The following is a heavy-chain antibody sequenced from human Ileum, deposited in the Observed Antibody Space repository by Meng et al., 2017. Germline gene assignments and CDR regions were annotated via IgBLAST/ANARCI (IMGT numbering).Heavy chain of an antibody. J-gene: IGHJ3*02. CDR1: EFAFSNSW. V-gene: IGHV3-7*01. CDR2: ITPDGSEI. CDR3: ARDRACAAFDT. Sequence: GGSLRLSCAASEFAFSNSWMNWVRLAPGKELEWVASITPDGSEIDHVDSVKGRFTISRDNAKNSLYLQMNSLRVEDTAVYYCARDRACAAFDTWGQGTMVTVSS.